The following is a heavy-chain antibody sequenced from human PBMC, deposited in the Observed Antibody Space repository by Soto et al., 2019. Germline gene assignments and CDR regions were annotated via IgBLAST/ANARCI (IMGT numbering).Heavy chain of an antibody. V-gene: IGHV3-30*18. CDR3: AKDLDDFWSGYYRTLWSYGMDV. J-gene: IGHJ6*02. CDR2: ISYDGSNK. Sequence: LRLSCAASGFSFSSYCMHWVRQAPGKGLEWVAVISYDGSNKYYADSVKGRFTISRDNSKDTLYLQMNSLRAEDTAVYYCAKDLDDFWSGYYRTLWSYGMDVWGQGTTVTVSS. D-gene: IGHD3-3*01. CDR1: GFSFSSYC.